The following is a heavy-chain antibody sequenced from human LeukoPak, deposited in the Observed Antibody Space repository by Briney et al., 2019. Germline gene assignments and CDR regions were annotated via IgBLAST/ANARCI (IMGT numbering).Heavy chain of an antibody. J-gene: IGHJ4*02. Sequence: ASVKVSCKASGYIFTSYGFAWVRQAPGQGLEWMGWISALNGNTNYAQKFQGRVTMTTDTSTSTAYMELRSLTSDDTAMYYCARDPKGVTPLDYWGQGTLVTVPS. V-gene: IGHV1-18*01. CDR3: ARDPKGVTPLDY. D-gene: IGHD3-10*01. CDR1: GYIFTSYG. CDR2: ISALNGNT.